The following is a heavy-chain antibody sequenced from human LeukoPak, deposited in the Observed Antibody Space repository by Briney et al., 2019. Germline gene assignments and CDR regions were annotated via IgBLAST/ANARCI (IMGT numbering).Heavy chain of an antibody. CDR3: ASSPSGYWWNFDC. J-gene: IGHJ4*02. V-gene: IGHV4-39*01. CDR1: GGAVSSNNYY. Sequence: PSETLSLTCTISGGAVSSNNYYWGWIRQPPGKGLEWIGSIYYSVSTYNNPSLKSRVTISVDTTKNQFSLKLTSVTAADTAVYYCASSPSGYWWNFDCWGQGTLVTVSS. CDR2: IYYSVST. D-gene: IGHD3-22*01.